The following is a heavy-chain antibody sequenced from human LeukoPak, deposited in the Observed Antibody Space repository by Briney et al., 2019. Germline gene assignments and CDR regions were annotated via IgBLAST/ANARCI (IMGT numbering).Heavy chain of an antibody. J-gene: IGHJ4*02. Sequence: GGSLRLSCAASGFTFSTYALSWVRQAPGKGLEWVSGISVSGVDTYYADSVKGRFIISRDNSKNTLYLQMKRLRPEDTALYCTRVQRVYDSGSHISYWGQGTLVTVSS. CDR1: GFTFSTYA. V-gene: IGHV3-23*01. D-gene: IGHD3-10*01. CDR2: ISVSGVDT. CDR3: RVQRVYDSGSHISY.